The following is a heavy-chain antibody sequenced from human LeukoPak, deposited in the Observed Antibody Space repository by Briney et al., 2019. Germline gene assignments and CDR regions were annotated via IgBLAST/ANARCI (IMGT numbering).Heavy chain of an antibody. D-gene: IGHD1-26*01. V-gene: IGHV1-18*01. Sequence: ASVKVSCKASGYTFTSYGISWVRQAPGQGLEWMGWISAYNGNTNYAQKLQGRVTTTTDTSTGTAYMELRSLRSDDTVVYYCARALWELPALDIWGQGTMVTVSS. J-gene: IGHJ3*02. CDR1: GYTFTSYG. CDR2: ISAYNGNT. CDR3: ARALWELPALDI.